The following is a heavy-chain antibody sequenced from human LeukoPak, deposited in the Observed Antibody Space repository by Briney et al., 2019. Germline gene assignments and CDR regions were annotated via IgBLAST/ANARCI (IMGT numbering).Heavy chain of an antibody. D-gene: IGHD4-17*01. CDR2: IYTSGST. V-gene: IGHV4-59*10. J-gene: IGHJ4*02. CDR3: ARGGNYGDYDGYFDY. Sequence: PSETLSLTCAVYGGSFSGYYWSWIRQPAGKGLEWIGRIYTSGSTNYNPSLKSRVTISVDTSKNQFSLKLSSVTAADTAVYYCARGGNYGDYDGYFDYWGQGTLVTVSS. CDR1: GGSFSGYY.